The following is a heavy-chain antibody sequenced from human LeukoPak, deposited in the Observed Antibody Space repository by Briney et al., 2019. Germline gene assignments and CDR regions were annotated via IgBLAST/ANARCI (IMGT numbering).Heavy chain of an antibody. CDR2: ISWNSGSI. D-gene: IGHD2-15*01. V-gene: IGHV3-9*01. J-gene: IGHJ4*02. CDR3: AKDTRSGGSCYYDY. Sequence: GGSLRLSCAASGFTFDDYAMHWVRQAPGKGLEWVSGISWNSGSIGYADSVKGRFTISRDNAKNSLYLQMNSLRAEDTALYYCAKDTRSGGSCYYDYWGQGTLVTVSS. CDR1: GFTFDDYA.